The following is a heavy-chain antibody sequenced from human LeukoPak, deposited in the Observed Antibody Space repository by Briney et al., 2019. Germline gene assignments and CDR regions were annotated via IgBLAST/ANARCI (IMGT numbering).Heavy chain of an antibody. Sequence: KSSETLSLTCTVSGGSISSGGYYWSWIRQHPGKGLEWIGYIYYSGSTYYNPSLKSRVTISVDTSKNQFSLKLSSVTAADTAVYYCARGRVATTYYFDYWGQGTLVTVSS. CDR2: IYYSGST. CDR3: ARGRVATTYYFDY. J-gene: IGHJ4*02. D-gene: IGHD5-12*01. CDR1: GGSISSGGYY. V-gene: IGHV4-31*03.